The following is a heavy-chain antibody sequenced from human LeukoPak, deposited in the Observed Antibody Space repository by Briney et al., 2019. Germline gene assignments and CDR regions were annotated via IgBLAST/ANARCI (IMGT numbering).Heavy chain of an antibody. CDR2: IDNDGGST. J-gene: IGHJ4*02. CDR1: GFPFSSYW. Sequence: GGSLRLSCAASGFPFSSYWMHWVRQGPGKGLVWVSRIDNDGGSTTYADSVKGRFTISRDNAKNTLYLQMDSLRAEDTAVSYCARESYSSSWYGPDYWGQGTLVTVSS. V-gene: IGHV3-74*01. CDR3: ARESYSSSWYGPDY. D-gene: IGHD6-13*01.